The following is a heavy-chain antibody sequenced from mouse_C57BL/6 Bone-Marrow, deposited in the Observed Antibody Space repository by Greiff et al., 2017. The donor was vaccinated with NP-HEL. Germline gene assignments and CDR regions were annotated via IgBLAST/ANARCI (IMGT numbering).Heavy chain of an antibody. Sequence: EVMLVESGGGLVKPGGSLKLSCAASGFTFSDYGMHWVRQAPEKGLEWVAYISSGSSTIYYADTVKGRFTISRDNAKNNLFLQMTSLRSEDTAMYYCARPSYYGSSYDAMDYWGQGTSVTVSS. CDR3: ARPSYYGSSYDAMDY. CDR2: ISSGSSTI. CDR1: GFTFSDYG. J-gene: IGHJ4*01. V-gene: IGHV5-17*01. D-gene: IGHD1-1*01.